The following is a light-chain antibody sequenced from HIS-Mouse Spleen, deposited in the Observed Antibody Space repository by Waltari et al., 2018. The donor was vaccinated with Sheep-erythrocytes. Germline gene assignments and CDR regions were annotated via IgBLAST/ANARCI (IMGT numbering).Light chain of an antibody. Sequence: DIQMTQSPSTLSASVGDRVTITCRASQSISSWLAWYQQKPGKAPKLLIYKASSLESGVPSRFSGSGSGTEFTLTISSLQPDDFATDYCQQYNSYPITFGGGTKVEIK. CDR1: QSISSW. V-gene: IGKV1-5*03. CDR3: QQYNSYPIT. CDR2: KAS. J-gene: IGKJ4*01.